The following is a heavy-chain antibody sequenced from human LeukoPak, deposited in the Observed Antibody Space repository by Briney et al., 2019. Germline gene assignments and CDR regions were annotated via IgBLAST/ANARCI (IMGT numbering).Heavy chain of an antibody. CDR1: GFTFTSSA. CDR2: IVVGSGNT. D-gene: IGHD6-25*01. Sequence: GASVKASCKASGFTFTSSAMQWVRQARGQRLEGLGWIVVGSGNTNYAQKFQERVTISRDMSTSTVYMELSSLSSEDTAVYYCAAFRAQSGYYYYYGMDVWGQGTTVTVSS. V-gene: IGHV1-58*02. J-gene: IGHJ6*02. CDR3: AAFRAQSGYYYYYGMDV.